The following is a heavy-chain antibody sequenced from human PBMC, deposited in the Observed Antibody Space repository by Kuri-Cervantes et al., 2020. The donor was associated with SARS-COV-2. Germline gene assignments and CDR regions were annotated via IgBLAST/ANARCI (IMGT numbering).Heavy chain of an antibody. V-gene: IGHV3-23*01. CDR1: GFIFNTYA. J-gene: IGHJ4*02. CDR3: ARGHASGPDY. CDR2: ISGSGGST. Sequence: GGSLRLSCAASGFIFNTYAMSWVRQAPGKGLEWVSAISGSGGSTYYADSVKGRFTISRDNSKNTLYLQMNSLRAEDTAVYYCARGHASGPDYWGQGTLVTVSS. D-gene: IGHD6-19*01.